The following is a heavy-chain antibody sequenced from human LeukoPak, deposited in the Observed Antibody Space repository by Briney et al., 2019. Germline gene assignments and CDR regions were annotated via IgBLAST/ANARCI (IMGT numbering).Heavy chain of an antibody. CDR2: IYYSGST. CDR1: GGSISSGGYY. CDR3: ARASTYYYYMDV. V-gene: IGHV4-31*03. Sequence: PSQTLSLTCTVSGGSISSGGYYWSWIRQHPGKGLEWIGYIYYSGSTYYNPSLKSRVTISVDTSKNQFSLKLSSVTAADTAVHYCARASTYYYYMDVWGKGTTVTVSS. J-gene: IGHJ6*03.